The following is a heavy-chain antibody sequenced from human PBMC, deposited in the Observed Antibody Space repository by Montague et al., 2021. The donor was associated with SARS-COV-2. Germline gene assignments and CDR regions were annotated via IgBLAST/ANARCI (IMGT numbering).Heavy chain of an antibody. CDR2: IHVLGLT. V-gene: IGHV4-34*01. D-gene: IGHD4-11*01. CDR3: ARWDPQTITVISSRGESANDY. CDR1: GESFSGFF. Sequence: SETLSLTCAVYGESFSGFFWCWTRLPPRNGLEWNAVIHVLGLTNYHYNPSLGSRVTISADPSKNQFSLTLSSVTAADTAVYYCARWDPQTITVISSRGESANDYWGQGTLVTVSS. J-gene: IGHJ4*02.